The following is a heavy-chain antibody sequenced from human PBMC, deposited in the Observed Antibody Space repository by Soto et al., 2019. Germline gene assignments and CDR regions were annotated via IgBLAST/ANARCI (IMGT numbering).Heavy chain of an antibody. CDR1: GFSFSSYS. Sequence: PGESLKISCAASGFSFSSYSMHWVRQAPGKGLEWVAVISYDGSNKYYADSVKGRFTITRDSSKNTVSLQMNSLRLEDTAVYYCARAPPRGIAAPGTWGSGMDVWGQGTTVTVSS. J-gene: IGHJ6*02. CDR3: ARAPPRGIAAPGTWGSGMDV. D-gene: IGHD6-13*01. CDR2: ISYDGSNK. V-gene: IGHV3-30*04.